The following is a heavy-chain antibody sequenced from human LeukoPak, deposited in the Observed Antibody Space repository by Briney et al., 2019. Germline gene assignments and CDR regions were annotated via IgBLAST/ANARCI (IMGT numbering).Heavy chain of an antibody. V-gene: IGHV1-2*02. D-gene: IGHD6-19*01. J-gene: IGHJ5*02. Sequence: GGAVKVSFKASGYTFTRYYMHWVRQAPGQGLDWMGGINPNSGGTNYAQEFQGRVTMTRDTSMSTAYMELSRLRSDDTAVYYCARGDSSGWYNWFDPWGQGTLVTVSS. CDR1: GYTFTRYY. CDR3: ARGDSSGWYNWFDP. CDR2: INPNSGGT.